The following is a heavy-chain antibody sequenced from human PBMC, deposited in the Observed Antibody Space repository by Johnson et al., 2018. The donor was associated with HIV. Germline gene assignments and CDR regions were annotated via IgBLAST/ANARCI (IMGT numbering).Heavy chain of an antibody. J-gene: IGHJ3*02. CDR3: ARGGYVPAFDI. Sequence: QVQLVESGGGVVQPGRSLRLSCAASGFTFSSYAMHWVRQAPAKGLQWVAVISYDGDNKYYADSVKGRFTISRDNSKNTLYLEMSSLRPEDTDVYYCARGGYVPAFDIWGQGTKVTVSS. D-gene: IGHD5-12*01. V-gene: IGHV3-30-3*01. CDR1: GFTFSSYA. CDR2: ISYDGDNK.